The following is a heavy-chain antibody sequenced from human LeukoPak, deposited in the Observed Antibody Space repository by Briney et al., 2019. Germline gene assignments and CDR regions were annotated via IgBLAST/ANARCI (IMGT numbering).Heavy chain of an antibody. D-gene: IGHD2-2*01. CDR2: INPNSGGT. CDR3: ARDFFEYLNYYYMDV. J-gene: IGHJ6*03. V-gene: IGHV1-2*02. Sequence: GASVKVSCKASGYTFTGYYMHWVRQAPGQGLEWMGWINPNSGGTNYAQKFQGRVTMTRDTSISTAYMELSRLRSDDTAVYYCARDFFEYLNYYYMDVWGKGTTVTVSS. CDR1: GYTFTGYY.